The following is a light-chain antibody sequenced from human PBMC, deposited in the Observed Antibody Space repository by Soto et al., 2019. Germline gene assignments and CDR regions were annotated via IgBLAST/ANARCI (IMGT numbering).Light chain of an antibody. CDR3: QQYNNWPPNT. CDR1: QSVSIY. J-gene: IGKJ5*01. CDR2: DAS. Sequence: IMLTQSPATLSLSPGERATLSCRASQSVSIYLAWYQQKPGQAPRLLIYDASNRATGIPARFSGSGSGTDFTLTISSLEPEDFAVYYCQQYNNWPPNTFGQGTRLEIK. V-gene: IGKV3-11*01.